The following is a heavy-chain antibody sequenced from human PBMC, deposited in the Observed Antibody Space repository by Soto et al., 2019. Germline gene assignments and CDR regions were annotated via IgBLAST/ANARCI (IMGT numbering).Heavy chain of an antibody. J-gene: IGHJ6*02. CDR1: RVAFSKFI. CDR3: AKVRYSSPMGYYYGMDV. D-gene: IGHD6-19*01. CDR2: IIPIFGTA. Sequence: QAQLEQSGGEVKKPGSSVKVSCKASRVAFSKFIVTWVRQAPGLGLECVGGIIPIFGTANYAQKFQGRVTITADESTSTSYMEVNNLRSEDTAVYYCAKVRYSSPMGYYYGMDVWGQGTTVNVSS. V-gene: IGHV1-69*01.